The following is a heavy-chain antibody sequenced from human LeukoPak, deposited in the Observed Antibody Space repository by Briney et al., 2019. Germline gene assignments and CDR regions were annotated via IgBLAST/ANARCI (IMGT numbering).Heavy chain of an antibody. V-gene: IGHV4-4*02. CDR3: ARSWDNWNVVGIDA. Sequence: PSGTLSLTCAVSGDSISSTNWWNWVRPPPGKGLEWIGDISHSGSTNYNPSLKSRVTISLDRSKNQFSLKLTSVTAADTAVYYCARSWDNWNVVGIDAWGQGTLVTVSS. D-gene: IGHD1-20*01. J-gene: IGHJ5*02. CDR1: GDSISSTNW. CDR2: ISHSGST.